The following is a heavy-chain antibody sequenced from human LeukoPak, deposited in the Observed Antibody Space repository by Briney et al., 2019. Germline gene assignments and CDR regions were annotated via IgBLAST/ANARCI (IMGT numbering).Heavy chain of an antibody. CDR1: GYSISSGYY. J-gene: IGHJ4*02. V-gene: IGHV4-38-2*02. CDR2: IFHSGTT. D-gene: IGHD6-13*01. CDR3: ARDGYSSSWYPYYSFDY. Sequence: SETLSLTCTVSGYSISSGYYWGYIRQPPGKGLEWIGNIFHSGTTYYSPSLKSRVTISVDTSKNQFSLKLSSVTAADTAVYYCARDGYSSSWYPYYSFDYWGQGTLVTVSS.